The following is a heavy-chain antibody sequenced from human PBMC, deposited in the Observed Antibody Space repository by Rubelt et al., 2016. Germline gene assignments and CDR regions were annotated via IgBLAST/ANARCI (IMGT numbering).Heavy chain of an antibody. CDR2: IKSKTDGGTI. D-gene: IGHD4-17*01. CDR3: TTVYGDDAAYAFDV. V-gene: IGHV3-15*07. Sequence: EVQLVESGGGLVKPGGTLRLSCAASGFTFSNAWMNWVRQAPGKGLEWVGRIKSKTDGGTIDFAAPVKGRCTIPRDDSKNTLYLLMNSLKTEDTAMDYCTTVYGDDAAYAFDVWGQGTMVTVSS. J-gene: IGHJ3*01. CDR1: GFTFSNAW.